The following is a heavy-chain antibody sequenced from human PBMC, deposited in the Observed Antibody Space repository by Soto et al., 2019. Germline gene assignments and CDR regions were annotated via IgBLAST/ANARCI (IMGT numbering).Heavy chain of an antibody. CDR2: VNPIVGMS. V-gene: IGHV1-69*02. Sequence: QVQLVQSGAEVKKPGSSVKVSCTASGGTFNFYTINWVRQAPGPRPEWVGRVNPIVGMSSSASKFQGRVTMTADKSTSKAYMDLTGLKSEDTAVYYCATSYGSGSTHFWGQGTLVTVSS. CDR1: GGTFNFYT. J-gene: IGHJ4*02. D-gene: IGHD3-10*01. CDR3: ATSYGSGSTHF.